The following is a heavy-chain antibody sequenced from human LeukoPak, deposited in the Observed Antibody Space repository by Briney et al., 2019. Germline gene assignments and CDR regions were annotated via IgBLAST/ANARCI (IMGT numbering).Heavy chain of an antibody. Sequence: SETLSLTCTVSGGSISSYYWSWIRQPPGKGLEWIGYVYYSGSSNYNPSLKSRVTISVDRSKNQYSLKLSSVTAADTAVYYCARGVEDSSGYYSYSDCWGQGTLVTVSS. CDR1: GGSISSYY. J-gene: IGHJ4*02. D-gene: IGHD3-22*01. CDR3: ARGVEDSSGYYSYSDC. V-gene: IGHV4-59*01. CDR2: VYYSGSS.